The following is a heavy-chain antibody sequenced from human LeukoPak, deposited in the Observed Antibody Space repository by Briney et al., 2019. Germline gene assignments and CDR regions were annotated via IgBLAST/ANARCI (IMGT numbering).Heavy chain of an antibody. CDR1: GGSFSGYY. CDR2: INHSGST. V-gene: IGHV4-34*01. Sequence: DPSETLSLTCAVYGGSFSGYYWSWIRQPPGKGLEWIGEINHSGSTNYNPSLKSRVTISVDTSKNQFSLKLSSVTAADAAVYYCAGMTTVVTPGVFDYWGQGTLVTVSS. J-gene: IGHJ4*02. D-gene: IGHD4-23*01. CDR3: AGMTTVVTPGVFDY.